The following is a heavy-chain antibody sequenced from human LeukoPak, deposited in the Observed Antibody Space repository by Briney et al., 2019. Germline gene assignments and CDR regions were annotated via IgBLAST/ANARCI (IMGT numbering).Heavy chain of an antibody. J-gene: IGHJ6*02. D-gene: IGHD3-3*01. CDR2: IYTSGST. Sequence: SETLSLTCAVYGGSFSGYYWSWIRQPAGKGLEWIGRIYTSGSTNYNPSLKSRVTMSVDTSKNQFSLKLSSVTAADTAVYYCARDLFGNDFWSGYYNANYYYGMDVWGQGTTVTVSS. CDR3: ARDLFGNDFWSGYYNANYYYGMDV. V-gene: IGHV4-4*07. CDR1: GGSFSGYY.